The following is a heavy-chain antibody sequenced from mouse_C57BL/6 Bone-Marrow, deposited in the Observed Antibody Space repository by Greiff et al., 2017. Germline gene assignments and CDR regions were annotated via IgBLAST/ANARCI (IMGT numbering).Heavy chain of an antibody. Sequence: EVKLQESGAELVKPGASVKLSCTASGFNIKDYYMNWVKQRTEQGLEWIGRIDPEDGATTYAPKFQGKATITADTSSNTAYLQLSILTSEDTAVYYCARWLLLYYDYWGQGTTLTVSS. CDR2: IDPEDGAT. J-gene: IGHJ2*01. CDR1: GFNIKDYY. V-gene: IGHV14-2*01. CDR3: ARWLLLYYDY. D-gene: IGHD2-3*01.